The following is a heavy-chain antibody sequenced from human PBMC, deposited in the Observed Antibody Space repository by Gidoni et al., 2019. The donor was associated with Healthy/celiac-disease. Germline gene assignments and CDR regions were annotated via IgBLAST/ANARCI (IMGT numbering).Heavy chain of an antibody. CDR3: ARGYDRGETVTTYWYFDL. J-gene: IGHJ2*01. V-gene: IGHV3-13*01. CDR1: GFTFSSYD. CDR2: IGTAGDT. Sequence: EVQLVESGGGLVQPGGSLRLSCAASGFTFSSYDMHWVRQATGKGLEWVSAIGTAGDTYYPGSVKGRFTISRENAKNSLYLQMNSLRAGDTAVYYCARGYDRGETVTTYWYFDLWGRGTLVTVSS. D-gene: IGHD4-17*01.